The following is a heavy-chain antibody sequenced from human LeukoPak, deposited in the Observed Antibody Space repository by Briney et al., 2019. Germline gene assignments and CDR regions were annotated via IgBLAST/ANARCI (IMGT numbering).Heavy chain of an antibody. V-gene: IGHV3-30*04. CDR1: GFTFSSYA. CDR3: ARVQGFWSGYYVGYYYYYGMDV. D-gene: IGHD3-3*01. Sequence: GGSLRLSCAASGFTFSSYAMHWVRQAPGKGLEWVAVISYDGSNKYYADSVKGRFTISRDNSKNTLYLQMNSLRAEDTAVYYCARVQGFWSGYYVGYYYYYGMDVWGQGTTVTVSS. J-gene: IGHJ6*02. CDR2: ISYDGSNK.